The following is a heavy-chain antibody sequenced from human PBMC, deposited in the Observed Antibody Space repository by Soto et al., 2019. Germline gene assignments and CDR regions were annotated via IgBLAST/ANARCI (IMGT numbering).Heavy chain of an antibody. CDR2: INHSGST. Sequence: QVQLQQWGAGLLKPSETLSLTCAVYGGSFSGYYWSWIRQPPGKGLEWIGEINHSGSTNYNPSLKSRVTISVDTSKNQFSLQLSSVTAADTAVYYCARGRIQLWLGSAFDIWGQGTMVTVSS. CDR1: GGSFSGYY. CDR3: ARGRIQLWLGSAFDI. D-gene: IGHD5-18*01. J-gene: IGHJ3*02. V-gene: IGHV4-34*01.